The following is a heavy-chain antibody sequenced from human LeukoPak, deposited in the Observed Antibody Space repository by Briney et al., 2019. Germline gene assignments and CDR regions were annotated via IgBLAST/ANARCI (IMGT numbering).Heavy chain of an antibody. D-gene: IGHD5-12*01. J-gene: IGHJ4*02. Sequence: SETLSLTCTVSGGSISSYYWSWIRQPAGQGQEWIGCIYTSGSTNYNPSLKSRVTMSVDTSKNQFSLKLSSVTAADTAVYYCARDGVYSGYDYWGQGTLVTVSS. CDR3: ARDGVYSGYDY. CDR1: GGSISSYY. V-gene: IGHV4-4*07. CDR2: IYTSGST.